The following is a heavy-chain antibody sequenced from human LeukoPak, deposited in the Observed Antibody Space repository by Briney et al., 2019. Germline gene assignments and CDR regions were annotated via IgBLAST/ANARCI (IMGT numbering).Heavy chain of an antibody. D-gene: IGHD1-1*01. CDR1: GGSISSYY. CDR3: ARHGTTTGTTPHSYGMDV. V-gene: IGHV4-59*08. CDR2: IYYSGSS. Sequence: SETLSLTCTVSGGSISSYYWSWIRQPPGKGLEWIGYIYYSGSSNYNHTLKSRVTISVDTSKNQFSLKLSSVTAADPAVYYCARHGTTTGTTPHSYGMDVWGQGTTVTVS. J-gene: IGHJ6*02.